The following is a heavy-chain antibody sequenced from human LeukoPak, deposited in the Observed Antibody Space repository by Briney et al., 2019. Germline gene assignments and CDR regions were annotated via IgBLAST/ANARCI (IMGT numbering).Heavy chain of an antibody. D-gene: IGHD3-3*01. Sequence: PSETLSLTCTVSGGSISSGGYYWSWIRQPPGKGLEWIGYIYHSGSTYYNPSLKSRVTISVDRSKNQFSLKLSSVTAADTAVYYCARVKMGGRITIFGVVPDAFDIWGQGTMVTVSS. J-gene: IGHJ3*02. V-gene: IGHV4-30-2*01. CDR3: ARVKMGGRITIFGVVPDAFDI. CDR2: IYHSGST. CDR1: GGSISSGGYY.